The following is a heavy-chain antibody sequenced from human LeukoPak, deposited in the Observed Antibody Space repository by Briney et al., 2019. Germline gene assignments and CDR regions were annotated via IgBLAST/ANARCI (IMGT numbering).Heavy chain of an antibody. CDR2: ISGSGGST. CDR1: GFTFSSYA. Sequence: PGGSLRLSCAASGFTFSSYAMSWVRQAPGKGLEWVSAISGSGGSTYYADSVKGRFTISRDNSKNTLYLQMNSLRAEDTAVYYCAKGVVVPAAIPDQSSYYYGMDVWGQGTTVTVSS. CDR3: AKGVVVPAAIPDQSSYYYGMDV. D-gene: IGHD2-2*02. V-gene: IGHV3-23*01. J-gene: IGHJ6*02.